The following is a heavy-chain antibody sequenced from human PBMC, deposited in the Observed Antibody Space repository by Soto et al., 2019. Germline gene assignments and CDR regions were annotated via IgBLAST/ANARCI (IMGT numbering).Heavy chain of an antibody. CDR3: ARDRAYYDILTVFDP. Sequence: GGSLRLSCAASGFTFSSYAMHWIRQAPGKGLERVAVISYDGSNKYYADSVKGRFTISRDNSKNTLYLQMNSLRAEDTAVYYCARDRAYYDILTVFDPWGQGTLVTVSS. D-gene: IGHD3-9*01. V-gene: IGHV3-30-3*01. CDR1: GFTFSSYA. J-gene: IGHJ5*02. CDR2: ISYDGSNK.